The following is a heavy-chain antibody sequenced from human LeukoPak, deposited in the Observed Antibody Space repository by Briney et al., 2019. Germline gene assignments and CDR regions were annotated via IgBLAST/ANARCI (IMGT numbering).Heavy chain of an antibody. CDR2: NNHSGST. CDR1: GGSFSGYY. CDR3: AREGREWLLPDY. D-gene: IGHD3-3*01. J-gene: IGHJ4*02. Sequence: SETLSLTCAVYGGSFSGYYWSWIRQPPGKGLEWIGENNHSGSTNYNPSLKSRVTISVDTSKNQFSLKLSSVTAADTAVYYCAREGREWLLPDYWGQGTLVTVSS. V-gene: IGHV4-34*01.